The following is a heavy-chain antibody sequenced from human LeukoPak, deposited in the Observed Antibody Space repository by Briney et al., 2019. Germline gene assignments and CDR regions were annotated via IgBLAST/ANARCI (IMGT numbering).Heavy chain of an antibody. CDR3: ARYAAWSGYGWFDP. CDR2: MNPNSGNT. D-gene: IGHD3-3*01. J-gene: IGHJ5*02. CDR1: GGTFSSYA. Sequence: GASVKVSCKASGGTFSSYAINWVRQATGQGLEWMGRMNPNSGNTGYAQKFQGRVTITRNTSISTAYMELSSLRSEDTAVYYCARYAAWSGYGWFDPWGQGTLVTVSS. V-gene: IGHV1-8*03.